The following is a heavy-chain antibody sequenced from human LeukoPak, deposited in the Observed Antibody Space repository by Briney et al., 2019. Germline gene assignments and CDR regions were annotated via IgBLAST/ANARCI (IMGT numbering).Heavy chain of an antibody. CDR1: GGTFSNYA. CDR2: INPNSGGT. J-gene: IGHJ4*02. V-gene: IGHV1-8*02. Sequence: GASVKVSCKASGGTFSNYAISWVRQAPGQGLEWMGWINPNSGGTNFAQKFQGRVTMTRNTSISTAYMELSSLRSEDTAVYYCARVLRGGGDCYVHWGQGTLVTVSS. D-gene: IGHD2-21*02. CDR3: ARVLRGGGDCYVH.